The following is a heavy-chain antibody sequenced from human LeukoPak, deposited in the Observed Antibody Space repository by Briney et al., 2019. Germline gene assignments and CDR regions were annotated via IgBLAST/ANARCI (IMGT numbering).Heavy chain of an antibody. CDR2: ISGRGGST. J-gene: IGHJ4*02. CDR3: AKGPEGLRGYYFDY. Sequence: GGSLRLSCAASGFTFSSYAMSWVRQAPGKGLEWVSAISGRGGSTYYADSVKGRFTISRDNSKNTLYLQLTSLRAEDTAVYYCAKGPEGLRGYYFDYWGQGTLVTVSS. CDR1: GFTFSSYA. V-gene: IGHV3-23*01. D-gene: IGHD4-17*01.